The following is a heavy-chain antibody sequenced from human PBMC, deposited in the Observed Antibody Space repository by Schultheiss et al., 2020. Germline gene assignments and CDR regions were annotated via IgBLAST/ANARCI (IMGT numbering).Heavy chain of an antibody. V-gene: IGHV3-23*01. CDR3: AKERGAYPGIAATGPGFDS. J-gene: IGHJ4*02. D-gene: IGHD6-25*01. CDR2: ISGSGTTT. Sequence: GSLRLSCAASGFTFSSYCMNWVRQAPGKGLGWVSVISGSGTTTHYADAVKGRFTISRDSSTNTLHLQMTSLRADDTAVYYCAKERGAYPGIAATGPGFDSWGRGALVTVSS. CDR1: GFTFSSYC.